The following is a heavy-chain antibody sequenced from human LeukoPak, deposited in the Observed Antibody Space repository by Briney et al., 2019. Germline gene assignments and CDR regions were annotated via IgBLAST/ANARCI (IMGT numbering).Heavy chain of an antibody. CDR1: GGTFSSYA. Sequence: ASVKVSCKASGGTFSSYAISWVRQAPGQGLEWMGGIIPIFGTANYAQKFQGRVTITTDESTSTAYMELRSLRSDDTAVYYCARVGYYDSRPGYWGQGTLVTVSS. CDR2: IIPIFGTA. V-gene: IGHV1-69*05. J-gene: IGHJ4*02. D-gene: IGHD3-22*01. CDR3: ARVGYYDSRPGY.